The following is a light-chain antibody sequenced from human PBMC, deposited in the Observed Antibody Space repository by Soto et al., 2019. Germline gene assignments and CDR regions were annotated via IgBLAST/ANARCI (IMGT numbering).Light chain of an antibody. J-gene: IGLJ2*01. CDR3: TSYRGSSTLV. CDR1: SRDVGGYKY. CDR2: EVS. Sequence: QSALTQPASVYGSPGQSITISCTGTSRDVGGYKYVSWYQQHPGKAPKLIIYEVSNRPSGVSNRFSGSKSGNTASLTISGLQAEDEADYYCTSYRGSSTLVFGGGTKVTVL. V-gene: IGLV2-14*01.